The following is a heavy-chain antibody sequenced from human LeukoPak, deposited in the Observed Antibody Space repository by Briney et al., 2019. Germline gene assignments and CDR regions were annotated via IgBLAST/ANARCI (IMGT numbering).Heavy chain of an antibody. V-gene: IGHV3-23*01. J-gene: IGHJ4*02. CDR1: RFTFSNYV. D-gene: IGHD6-25*01. CDR2: ISGSGRST. CDR3: ASGLELDY. Sequence: PGGSLRLSCAASRFTFSNYVMSWVRQAPGKGLECVSAISGSGRSTYYADSVKGRFTISRDNAKNSLYLQMNSLRAEDTAVYYCASGLELDYWGQGTLVTVSS.